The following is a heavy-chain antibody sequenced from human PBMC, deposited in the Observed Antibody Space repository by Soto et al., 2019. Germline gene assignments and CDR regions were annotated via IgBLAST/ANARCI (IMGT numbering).Heavy chain of an antibody. D-gene: IGHD6-6*01. J-gene: IGHJ5*02. Sequence: QVQLVQSGAEVKKPGSSVKVSCKASGGTFSSYPISWVRQAPGQGLEWMGGIIPIFGTTEYAQKFQGRITITADESTSTAYMELSSLRSEDTAVYYCARGCIAARVFVPWGQGSLVTVSS. CDR1: GGTFSSYP. CDR3: ARGCIAARVFVP. CDR2: IIPIFGTT. V-gene: IGHV1-69*01.